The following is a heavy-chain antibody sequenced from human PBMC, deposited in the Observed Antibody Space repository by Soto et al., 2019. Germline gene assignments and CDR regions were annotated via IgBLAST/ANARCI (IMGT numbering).Heavy chain of an antibody. Sequence: QVQLQESGPRQVKPSETLSLICTVSGGSISGHYWTWIRQSPGRGLQWLRFVSDNGKTNSDASLKGRLTISLDTSKNQISLRLTSVTAADTALYYCARGRAIYGEWDYFDTWGQGAQVTVSS. D-gene: IGHD3-3*02. CDR1: GGSISGHY. J-gene: IGHJ4*02. CDR3: ARGRAIYGEWDYFDT. V-gene: IGHV4-59*11. CDR2: VSDNGKT.